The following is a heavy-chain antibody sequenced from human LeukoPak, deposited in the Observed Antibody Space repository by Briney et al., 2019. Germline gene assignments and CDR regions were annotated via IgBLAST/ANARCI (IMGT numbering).Heavy chain of an antibody. CDR2: INPNSGGT. J-gene: IGHJ4*02. CDR3: ARDHDSSGYYLSDFDY. CDR1: GYTFTGYY. D-gene: IGHD3-22*01. V-gene: IGHV1-2*06. Sequence: ASVKVSCEASGYTFTGYYMHWVRQAPGQGLEWMGRINPNSGGTNYAQKFQGRVTMTRDTSISTAYMELSRLRSDDTAVYYCARDHDSSGYYLSDFDYWGQGTLVTVSS.